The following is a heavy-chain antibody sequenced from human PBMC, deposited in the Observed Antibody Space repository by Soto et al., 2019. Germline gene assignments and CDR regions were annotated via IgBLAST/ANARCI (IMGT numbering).Heavy chain of an antibody. J-gene: IGHJ4*02. Sequence: QVQLQESGPRTVEPSETLSLICNVSGGSLSNYYWSWIRRPPGKGLEWLGYIHNSGTTNYNPSLKSRVTISADTSKSHFSLKLTSMTAADTAVYYCAGWEQWLALDYWGQGILVTVSS. D-gene: IGHD6-19*01. CDR3: AGWEQWLALDY. V-gene: IGHV4-59*01. CDR1: GGSLSNYY. CDR2: IHNSGTT.